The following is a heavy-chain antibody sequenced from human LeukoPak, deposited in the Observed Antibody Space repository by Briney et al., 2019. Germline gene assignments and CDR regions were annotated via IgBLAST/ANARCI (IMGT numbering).Heavy chain of an antibody. CDR3: ARHMYSSSWSAAL. Sequence: SETLSLTCTVSGGSISSYYWSWIRQPPGKGLEWIGYICYSGSTNYNPSLKSRVTISVGTSKNQFSLKLSSVTAADTAVYYCARHMYSSSWSAALWGQGTTVTVSS. V-gene: IGHV4-59*08. D-gene: IGHD6-13*01. CDR1: GGSISSYY. J-gene: IGHJ6*02. CDR2: ICYSGST.